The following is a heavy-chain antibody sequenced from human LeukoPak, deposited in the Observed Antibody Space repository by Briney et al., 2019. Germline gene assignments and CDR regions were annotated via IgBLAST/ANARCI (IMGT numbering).Heavy chain of an antibody. CDR2: ISPSGTT. V-gene: IGHV4-4*07. J-gene: IGHJ5*02. Sequence: SETLSLTCTVSGGYTGSHYWSWIRQPAGKGLEWIGRISPSGTTHYNPSLGSRVTMSVDTSNNYFSLRLSSVTAADTAVYYCARDFYASGFYFWFDPWGQGTLVTVSS. D-gene: IGHD2/OR15-2a*01. CDR3: ARDFYASGFYFWFDP. CDR1: GGYTGSHY.